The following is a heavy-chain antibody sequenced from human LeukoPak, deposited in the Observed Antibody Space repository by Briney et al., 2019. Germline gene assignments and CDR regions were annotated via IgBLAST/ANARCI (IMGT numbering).Heavy chain of an antibody. CDR1: GYTFTSYD. D-gene: IGHD3-22*01. V-gene: IGHV1-8*01. CDR3: ARPYDSSGYYYSDAFDI. CDR2: MNPNSGNT. Sequence: ASVKVSCKASGYTFTSYDINWVRRATGQGLEWMGWMNPNSGNTGYAQKFQGRVTMTRNTSISTAYMELSSLRSEDTAVYYCARPYDSSGYYYSDAFDIWGQGTMVTVSS. J-gene: IGHJ3*02.